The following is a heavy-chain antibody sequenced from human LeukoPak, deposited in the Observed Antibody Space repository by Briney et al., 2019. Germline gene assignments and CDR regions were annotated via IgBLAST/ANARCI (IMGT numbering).Heavy chain of an antibody. CDR1: GYTFTRYY. J-gene: IGHJ4*02. Sequence: ASVKVSCKASGYTFTRYYMHWVRQAPGQGLEWMGLINPNSGGTNYAQKFQGRVTMTRDTSISTAYMELSRLRSDDTAVYYCARDGGLRLAAAGTNGYWGQGTLVTVSS. CDR2: INPNSGGT. D-gene: IGHD6-13*01. V-gene: IGHV1-2*02. CDR3: ARDGGLRLAAAGTNGY.